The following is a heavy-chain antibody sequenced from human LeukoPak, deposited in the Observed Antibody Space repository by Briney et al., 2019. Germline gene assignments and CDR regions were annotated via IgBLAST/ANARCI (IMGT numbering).Heavy chain of an antibody. CDR3: AKSEGIRDYYDSSGYYYDY. Sequence: GGSLRLSCAASGFTFSSYAMSWVRQAPGKGLEWVSAISGSGGSTYYADSVRGRFTISRDNSKNTLYLQMNSLRPEDTAVYYCAKSEGIRDYYDSSGYYYDYWGQGTLVTVSS. CDR1: GFTFSSYA. V-gene: IGHV3-23*01. J-gene: IGHJ4*02. D-gene: IGHD3-22*01. CDR2: ISGSGGST.